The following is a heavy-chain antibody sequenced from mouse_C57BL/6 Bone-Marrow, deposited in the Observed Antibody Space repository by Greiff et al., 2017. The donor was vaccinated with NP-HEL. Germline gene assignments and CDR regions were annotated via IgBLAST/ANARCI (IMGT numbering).Heavy chain of an antibody. CDR2: IDPSDSYT. CDR3: ARRVIYYYGSYYFDY. D-gene: IGHD1-1*01. J-gene: IGHJ2*01. CDR1: GYTFTSYW. Sequence: VQLQQSGAELVMPGASVKLSCKASGYTFTSYWMHWVKQRPGQGLEWIGEIDPSDSYTNYNQKFEGKSTLTVDKSSSTAYLQLSSLTSEDSAIYYCARRVIYYYGSYYFDYWGQGTTLTVSS. V-gene: IGHV1-69*01.